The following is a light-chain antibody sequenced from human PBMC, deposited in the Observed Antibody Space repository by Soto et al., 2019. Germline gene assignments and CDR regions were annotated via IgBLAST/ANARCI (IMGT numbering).Light chain of an antibody. CDR2: EVS. CDR3: SSYTSSSTLYV. Sequence: SALTQPASVSGSPGQSITISCTGTSSDVGGYNYVSWYQQHPDKAPKLMIYEVSNRPSGVSNRFSGSKSGNTASLTISGLQAEDEADYYCSSYTSSSTLYVFGTGTKLTVL. V-gene: IGLV2-14*01. J-gene: IGLJ1*01. CDR1: SSDVGGYNY.